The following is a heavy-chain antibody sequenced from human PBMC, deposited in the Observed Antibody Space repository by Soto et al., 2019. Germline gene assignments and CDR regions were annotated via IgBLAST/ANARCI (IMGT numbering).Heavy chain of an antibody. CDR1: GVIFSNYD. Sequence: EVQLLESGGGLVQPGGSLRLSCAASGVIFSNYDISWVRLAPGKGLEWVSVIGTSGGGTYHADSVKGRFTISRDNSKNPVYLQMSSLRAEDTALYMCVRHAKLTSVTANVCYYYGLDIWGPGTTVTISS. J-gene: IGHJ6*02. CDR2: IGTSGGGT. CDR3: VRHAKLTSVTANVCYYYGLDI. V-gene: IGHV3-23*01. D-gene: IGHD4-4*01.